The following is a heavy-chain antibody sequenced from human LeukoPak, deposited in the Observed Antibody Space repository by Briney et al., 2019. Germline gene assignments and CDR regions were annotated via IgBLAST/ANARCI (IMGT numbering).Heavy chain of an antibody. CDR3: ARRFPRVNPEYYYDSSGYYLDY. J-gene: IGHJ4*02. V-gene: IGHV4-34*01. Sequence: SETLSLTCAVYGGSLSDYYWSWIRQPPGKGLEWIGEINHSGSTNYNPSLKSRVTISVDTSKNQFSLKMRSVTAADTAVYYCARRFPRVNPEYYYDSSGYYLDYWGQGTLVTVSS. CDR2: INHSGST. D-gene: IGHD3-22*01. CDR1: GGSLSDYY.